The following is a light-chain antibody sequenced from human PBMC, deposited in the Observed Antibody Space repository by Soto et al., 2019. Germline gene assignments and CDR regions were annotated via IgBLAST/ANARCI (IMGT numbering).Light chain of an antibody. CDR3: SSYTTSSTLVL. CDR2: EVT. Sequence: QSALTQPASMSGSPGQLITISCTGTTSDVGTYNYVSWYQQYPGKAPKLMIYEVTNRPSGVSNRFSGSKSGNTASLTISGLQADDEADYYCSSYTTSSTLVLFGGGTKLTVL. V-gene: IGLV2-14*03. J-gene: IGLJ2*01. CDR1: TSDVGTYNY.